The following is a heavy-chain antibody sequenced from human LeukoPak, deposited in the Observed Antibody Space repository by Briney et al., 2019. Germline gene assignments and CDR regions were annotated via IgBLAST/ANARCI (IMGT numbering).Heavy chain of an antibody. J-gene: IGHJ4*02. CDR2: INHSGST. CDR3: ARGIPRGHYYDSSGYRFDY. CDR1: GGSFSGYY. V-gene: IGHV4-34*01. D-gene: IGHD3-22*01. Sequence: SETLSLTCAVYGGSFSGYYWSWISQPPGKGLEWIGEINHSGSTNYNPSLKSRDTISVDTSKNQFSLKLSSVTAADTAVYYCARGIPRGHYYDSSGYRFDYWGQGTLVTVSS.